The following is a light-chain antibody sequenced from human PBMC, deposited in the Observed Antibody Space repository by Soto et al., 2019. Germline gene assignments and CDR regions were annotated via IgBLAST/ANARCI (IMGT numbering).Light chain of an antibody. Sequence: EIVLTQSPGTLSLSPGERATLSCRASQSVSSSYLAWYQQKPGQAPRRLMYGASSRATGIPDRFSGSESGTDFTLTISRLEPEDFAVYYCQQYGSSPLYTFGQGTKLEIK. CDR1: QSVSSSY. J-gene: IGKJ2*01. V-gene: IGKV3-20*01. CDR2: GAS. CDR3: QQYGSSPLYT.